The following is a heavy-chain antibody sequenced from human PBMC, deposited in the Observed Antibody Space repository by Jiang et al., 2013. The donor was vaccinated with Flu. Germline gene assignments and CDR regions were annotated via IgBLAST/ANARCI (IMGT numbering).Heavy chain of an antibody. Sequence: GAEVKKPGASVKVSCKASGYTFTSYSIHWVRQAPGQRLEWMGWINTGNGNTKYSQKFQGKVTITRDTSASTVYMELSSLRSEDTAVYYCARDRGLITMVRGIINWFDPWGQGTLVTVSS. CDR3: ARDRGLITMVRGIINWFDP. J-gene: IGHJ5*02. CDR1: GYTFTSYS. D-gene: IGHD3-10*01. CDR2: INTGNGNT. V-gene: IGHV1-3*04.